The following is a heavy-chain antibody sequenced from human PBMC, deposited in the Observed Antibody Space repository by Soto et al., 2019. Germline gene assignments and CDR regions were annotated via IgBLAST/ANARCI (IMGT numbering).Heavy chain of an antibody. V-gene: IGHV4-34*01. D-gene: IGHD3-3*02. CDR3: VRGQPHRITIFEVVIRSYDYGMDV. CDR2: INYRGSS. CDR1: GGSFIGYY. J-gene: IGHJ6*02. Sequence: PSETLSLTCAVYGGSFIGYYWTWIRQTPGKGLEWIGEINYRGSSYYNPSLESRISMAVDTSKNQFSLKLRSVTAADTAVYFCVRGQPHRITIFEVVIRSYDYGMDVWGQGTTVTVSS.